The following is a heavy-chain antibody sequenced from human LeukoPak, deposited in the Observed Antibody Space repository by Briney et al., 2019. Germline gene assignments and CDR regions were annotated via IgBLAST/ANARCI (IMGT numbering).Heavy chain of an antibody. CDR3: ARLGSGWYYFDY. V-gene: IGHV4-39*01. CDR1: GVYISTSDSF. J-gene: IGHJ4*02. D-gene: IGHD6-19*01. Sequence: SETLSLICEVSGVYISTSDSFWGWIRQPPGKGLEWIGSIYYSGSTYYNPSLKSRVTISVDTSKNQFSLKVSSVTAADTAVYYCARLGSGWYYFDYWGQGTLVTVSS. CDR2: IYYSGST.